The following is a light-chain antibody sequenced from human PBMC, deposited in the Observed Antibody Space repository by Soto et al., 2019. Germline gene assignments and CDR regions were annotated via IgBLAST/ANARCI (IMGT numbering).Light chain of an antibody. Sequence: PGGRATLSCRASQSISSSYLAWYQQKPGQAPRLLIYGASSRATAIPDRFSGSGSGTDFTLTISRLEPEDSAVYYCQQYDDSPGTFGQGTKVEIK. V-gene: IGKV3-20*01. CDR2: GAS. CDR3: QQYDDSPGT. CDR1: QSISSSY. J-gene: IGKJ1*01.